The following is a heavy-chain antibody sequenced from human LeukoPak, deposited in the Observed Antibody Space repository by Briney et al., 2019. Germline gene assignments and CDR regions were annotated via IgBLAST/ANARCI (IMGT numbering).Heavy chain of an antibody. CDR3: ARGGPTVVTGLDY. Sequence: GGSLRLSCAASGLTFSIYTMNWFRKAPGKGLGCLAYITTGGSTKYYADSVKGRFTISRDNAKNSLYLQLTSLRDEDTAMYFCARGGPTVVTGLDYWGQGTLVTVSS. D-gene: IGHD4-23*01. V-gene: IGHV3-48*02. J-gene: IGHJ4*02. CDR1: GLTFSIYT. CDR2: ITTGGSTK.